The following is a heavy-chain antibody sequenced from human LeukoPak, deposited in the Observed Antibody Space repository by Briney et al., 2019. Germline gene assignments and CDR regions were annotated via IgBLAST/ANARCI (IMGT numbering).Heavy chain of an antibody. D-gene: IGHD3-3*01. Sequence: PSETLSLTCTVSGGFISSSNSHWAWIRQPPGKGLEWVGTIYYSGNTYYKSSLKSRVTISVDTSKNQFSLKLSSVTAADTAVYYCARHPGIFGAIDYWGQGTLVTVSS. CDR2: IYYSGNT. V-gene: IGHV4-39*07. CDR3: ARHPGIFGAIDY. J-gene: IGHJ4*02. CDR1: GGFISSSNSH.